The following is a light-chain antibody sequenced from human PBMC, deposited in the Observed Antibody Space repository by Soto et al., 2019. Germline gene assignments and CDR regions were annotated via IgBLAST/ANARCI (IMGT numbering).Light chain of an antibody. CDR1: QTISSSD. CDR3: QVSANSPSQYP. J-gene: IGKJ2*01. V-gene: IGKV3-20*01. Sequence: EIVLTQSPGTLSLSPGERATLSCRASQTISSSDLAWYQQKPGQAPRLLIFGASSMAAGIPDRFSGSGSGTDFNLTISRLDPEDFAVYYCQVSANSPSQYPFGQGTKLEI. CDR2: GAS.